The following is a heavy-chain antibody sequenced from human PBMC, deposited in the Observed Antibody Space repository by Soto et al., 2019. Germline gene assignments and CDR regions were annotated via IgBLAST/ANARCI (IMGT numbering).Heavy chain of an antibody. CDR1: GFTFSRYT. CDR3: ARDKSGTYSIDY. J-gene: IGHJ4*02. V-gene: IGHV3-48*04. CDR2: ISGGGGTM. D-gene: IGHD1-26*01. Sequence: EVQVVESGGGSVQPGGSLRLSCAASGFTFSRYTMNWVRQAPGKGLEWLSYISGGGGTMSYADSVKGRVTISRDNATNSLYLQMDSLRAEDTAVYYCARDKSGTYSIDYWGQGTLVTVSS.